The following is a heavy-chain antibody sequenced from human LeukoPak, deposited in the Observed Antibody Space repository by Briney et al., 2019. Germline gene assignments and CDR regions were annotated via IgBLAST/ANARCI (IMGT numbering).Heavy chain of an antibody. D-gene: IGHD4-17*01. J-gene: IGHJ4*02. V-gene: IGHV1-2*02. CDR3: ARDNSVSYSDPRPTFDY. CDR2: INPNSGGT. Sequence: ASLKVSCKASGYTFTGCYLHWVRQAPGQGLEWMGWINPNSGGTNYAQKFQGRVTMTRDTSISTAYMELSRLRSDDTAVYYCARDNSVSYSDPRPTFDYWGQGTLVTVSS. CDR1: GYTFTGCY.